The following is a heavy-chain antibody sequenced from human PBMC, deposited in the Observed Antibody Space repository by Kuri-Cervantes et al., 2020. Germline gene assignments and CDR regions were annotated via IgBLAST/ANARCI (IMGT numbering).Heavy chain of an antibody. D-gene: IGHD6-19*01. Sequence: GESLKISCAASGFTFSSYRMSWVRQAPGKGLEWVGFIRSKAYGGTTEYAASVKGRFTISRDDSKSIASLQMNSLKTEDTAVYYCARGWGYSSGWYEFWGQGTLVTVSS. CDR2: IRSKAYGGTT. V-gene: IGHV3-49*04. CDR1: GFTFSSYR. CDR3: ARGWGYSSGWYEF. J-gene: IGHJ5*01.